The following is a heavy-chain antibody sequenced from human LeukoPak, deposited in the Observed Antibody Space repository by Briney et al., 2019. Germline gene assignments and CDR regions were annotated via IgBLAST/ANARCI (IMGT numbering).Heavy chain of an antibody. CDR1: GGSISSGDYY. CDR2: IYYSGST. J-gene: IGHJ5*02. V-gene: IGHV4-30-4*08. Sequence: PSETLSLTXTVSGGSISSGDYYWSWIRQPPGKGLEWIGYIYYSGSTYYNPSLKSRVTISVDTSKNQFSLKLSSVTAADTAVYYCARAPYDFWSGYRGRWFDPWGQGTLVTVX. CDR3: ARAPYDFWSGYRGRWFDP. D-gene: IGHD3-3*01.